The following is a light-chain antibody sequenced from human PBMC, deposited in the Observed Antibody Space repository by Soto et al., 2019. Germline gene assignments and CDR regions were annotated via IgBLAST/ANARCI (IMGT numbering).Light chain of an antibody. CDR1: RSYVGSYNF. CDR3: SSYTTSSNYV. J-gene: IGLJ1*01. CDR2: EVS. V-gene: IGLV2-14*01. Sequence: QSALAHPASGSWSSGQSITIFCTGTRSYVGSYNFVSWYQQLPGKAPKLMIYEVSNRPSGVSNRFSGSKSGNTASLTISGLQAEDEADYYCSSYTTSSNYVFGSGTKVTVL.